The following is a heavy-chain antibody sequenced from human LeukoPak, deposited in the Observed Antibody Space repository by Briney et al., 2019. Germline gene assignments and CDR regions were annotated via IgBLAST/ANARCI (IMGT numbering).Heavy chain of an antibody. CDR1: GGSISSGSYY. D-gene: IGHD3-22*01. CDR2: IYTSGST. Sequence: PSETLSVTCTVSGGSISSGSYYWSWIRQPAGKGLEWIGRIYTSGSTNYNPSLKSRVTISVDTSKNQFSLKLSSVTAADTAVYYCASLYYYYDSSGPEAFDIWGQGTMVTVSS. J-gene: IGHJ3*02. V-gene: IGHV4-61*02. CDR3: ASLYYYYDSSGPEAFDI.